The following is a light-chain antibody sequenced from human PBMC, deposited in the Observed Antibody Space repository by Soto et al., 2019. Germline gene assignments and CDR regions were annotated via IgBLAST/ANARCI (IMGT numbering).Light chain of an antibody. Sequence: QSVLTQPPSASGTPGQRVTISCSGSSSNIGSNTVNWYQQLPGTAPKLLIYSNNQRHSGVPARFSGSKSGTSASLAISGLQSEDEADYYCAAWDSNLNGVVFGGGHKLNVL. CDR3: AAWDSNLNGVV. J-gene: IGLJ2*01. CDR1: SSNIGSNT. CDR2: SNN. V-gene: IGLV1-44*01.